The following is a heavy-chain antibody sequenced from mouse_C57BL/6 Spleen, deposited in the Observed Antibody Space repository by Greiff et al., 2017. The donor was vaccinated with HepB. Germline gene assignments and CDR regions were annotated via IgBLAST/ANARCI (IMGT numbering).Heavy chain of an antibody. Sequence: QVQLQQPGAELVRPGSSVKLSCKASGYTFTSYWMHWVKQRPIQGLEWIGNIDPSDSETHYNQKFKDKATLTVDKSSSTAYMQLSSLTSEDSAVYYCARRGDRYWYFDVWGTGTTVTVSS. V-gene: IGHV1-52*01. CDR2: IDPSDSET. CDR3: ARRGDRYWYFDV. CDR1: GYTFTSYW. D-gene: IGHD3-3*01. J-gene: IGHJ1*03.